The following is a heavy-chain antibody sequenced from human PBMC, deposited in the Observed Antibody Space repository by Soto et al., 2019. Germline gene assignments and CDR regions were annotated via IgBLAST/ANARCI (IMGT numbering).Heavy chain of an antibody. CDR3: ARGDLATDY. CDR2: IKQDGSEK. D-gene: IGHD5-12*01. J-gene: IGHJ4*02. V-gene: IGHV3-7*04. Sequence: EVQLMESGGGLVQPGGSLRLSCAASGFTFSSYWMTWVRQAPGKGLEWVANIKQDGSEKYYVDSVKGRFTISRDNAKNSLYLQMNSLRVDDMAVYYCARGDLATDYWGQGTLVTVSS. CDR1: GFTFSSYW.